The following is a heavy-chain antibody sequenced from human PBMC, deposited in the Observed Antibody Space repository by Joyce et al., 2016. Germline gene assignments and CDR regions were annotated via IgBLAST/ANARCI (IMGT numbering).Heavy chain of an antibody. CDR1: GGSISSGDYY. CDR2: IYYTGST. CDR3: ARVTWFGNKGFDY. D-gene: IGHD3-10*01. J-gene: IGHJ4*02. V-gene: IGHV4-30-4*01. Sequence: QVQLQESGPGLVKPSQTLSLTCSVSGGSISSGDYYWSWIRQPPGKDLEWIGYIYYTGSTYYNLPLKSRIPMSVDTSKNQFSLKLSSVTAADTAVYYCARVTWFGNKGFDYWGQGTLVTVSS.